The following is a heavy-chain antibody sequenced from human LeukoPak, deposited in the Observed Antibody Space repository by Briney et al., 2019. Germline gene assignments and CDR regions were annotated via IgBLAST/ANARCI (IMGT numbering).Heavy chain of an antibody. CDR1: GVSISSGGYF. J-gene: IGHJ4*02. CDR2: IYHSGRT. V-gene: IGHV4-30-2*01. D-gene: IGHD3-22*01. Sequence: SETLSLTCAVSGVSISSGGYFWRWIRQPPGKGLEWFGYIYHSGRTYYHPSLKSRVTISVDRSKNQFSLKLSSVTAADTAAYYCARGGATGYYDSSGYYDYWGQGTLVTVSS. CDR3: ARGGATGYYDSSGYYDY.